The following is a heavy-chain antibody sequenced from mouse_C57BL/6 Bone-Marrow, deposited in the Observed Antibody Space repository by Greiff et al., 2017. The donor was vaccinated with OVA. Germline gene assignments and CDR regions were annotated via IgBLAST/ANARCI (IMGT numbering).Heavy chain of an antibody. J-gene: IGHJ1*03. CDR2: IWSGGST. CDR1: GFSLTSYG. CDR3: ARSIYYDYSYWYFDV. V-gene: IGHV2-2*01. Sequence: VNVVESGPGLVQPSQSLSITCTVSGFSLTSYGVHWVRQSPGKGLEWLGVIWSGGSTDYNAAFISRLSISKDNSKSQVFFKMNSLQADDTAIYYCARSIYYDYSYWYFDVWGTGTTVTVSS. D-gene: IGHD2-4*01.